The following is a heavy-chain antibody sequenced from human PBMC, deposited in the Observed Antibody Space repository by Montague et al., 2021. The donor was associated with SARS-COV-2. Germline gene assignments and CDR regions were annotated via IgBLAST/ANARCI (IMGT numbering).Heavy chain of an antibody. J-gene: IGHJ4*02. CDR1: GFTFSSSA. CDR3: AKVTYYDILTGSIPFRYYFDX. D-gene: IGHD3-9*01. Sequence: SLRLSCAASGFTFSSSAMIWVRQAPGKGLEWVSVIYSGGSSTYYADSVKGRFTISRDNSKNTLYLEMNSLRAEDTAVYYCAKVTYYDILTGSIPFRYYFDXWGQGTPVTVSS. CDR2: IYSGGSST. V-gene: IGHV3-23*03.